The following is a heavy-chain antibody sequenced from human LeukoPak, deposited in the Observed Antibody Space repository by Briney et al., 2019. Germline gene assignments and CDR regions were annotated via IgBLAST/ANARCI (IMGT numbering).Heavy chain of an antibody. V-gene: IGHV4-39*07. Sequence: SEALSLTCTVSGGSISSSSYYWGWIRQPPGKGLEWFGSIYYSGSTYYNPSLKSRVTISVDTSKNQFSLKLSSVTAADTAVYSCARDQPLKPNPGVVAARSFDPWGQGTLVTVSS. CDR1: GGSISSSSYY. CDR2: IYYSGST. J-gene: IGHJ5*02. D-gene: IGHD2-15*01. CDR3: ARDQPLKPNPGVVAARSFDP.